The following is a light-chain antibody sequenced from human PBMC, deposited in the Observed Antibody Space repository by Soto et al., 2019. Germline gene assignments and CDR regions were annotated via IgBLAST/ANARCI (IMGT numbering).Light chain of an antibody. J-gene: IGKJ2*01. Sequence: VLTQSPGTLSLSPGERATISCRASQNISSNYLAWYQHKPGQAPRLLIFGASSRATGIPHRFSGSGSGTDFTLTISRREPEDCGVYSCQQYGGSPPYTFGQGTRLEIK. CDR2: GAS. CDR1: QNISSNY. CDR3: QQYGGSPPYT. V-gene: IGKV3-20*01.